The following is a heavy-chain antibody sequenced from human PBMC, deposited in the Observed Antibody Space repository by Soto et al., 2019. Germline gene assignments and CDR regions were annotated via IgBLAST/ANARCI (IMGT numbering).Heavy chain of an antibody. CDR3: AIVPADKRKYQEPAYYFDY. Sequence: QVQLVQSGAEVKKPGASVKVSCKASGYTFTSYGISWVRQAPGQGLEWMGWISAYNGNTNYAQKLQGRVTMTTDTSTSTAYMELRSLRSDDTAVYYCAIVPADKRKYQEPAYYFDYLCQGTLVTVSS. J-gene: IGHJ4*02. D-gene: IGHD2-2*01. CDR2: ISAYNGNT. V-gene: IGHV1-18*01. CDR1: GYTFTSYG.